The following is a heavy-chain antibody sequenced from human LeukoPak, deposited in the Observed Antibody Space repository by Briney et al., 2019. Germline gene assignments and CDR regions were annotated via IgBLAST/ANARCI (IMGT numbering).Heavy chain of an antibody. CDR1: GFTFSSYN. CDR2: ISSSSSFI. D-gene: IGHD7-27*01. V-gene: IGHV3-21*01. J-gene: IGHJ4*02. Sequence: PGGSLRLSCAASGFTFSSYNMGWVRQAPGKGLEWVSSISSSSSFIHYADSLKGRFTISRDNAQNSLYLQMTSLRAEDTALYYCARGHPWGLAFDYWGQGTLVTVSS. CDR3: ARGHPWGLAFDY.